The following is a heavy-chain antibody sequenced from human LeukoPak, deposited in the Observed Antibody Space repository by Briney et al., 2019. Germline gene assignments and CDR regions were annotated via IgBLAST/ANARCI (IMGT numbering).Heavy chain of an antibody. Sequence: SQTLSLTCAISGDRVSSNSAAWNWIRQSPSRGLEWLGRTYYRSKWYNDYTGSVKSRIAINPDTSKNQFSLHLNSVTPEDTAVYYCARFAGGYLDAFDMWGRGTMVTVSS. J-gene: IGHJ3*02. CDR2: TYYRSKWYN. CDR3: ARFAGGYLDAFDM. CDR1: GDRVSSNSAA. D-gene: IGHD3-22*01. V-gene: IGHV6-1*01.